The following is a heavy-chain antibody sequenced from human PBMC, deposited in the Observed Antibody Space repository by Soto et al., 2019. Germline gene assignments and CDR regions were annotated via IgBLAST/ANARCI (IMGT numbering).Heavy chain of an antibody. CDR1: GYTFTSYA. V-gene: IGHV1-3*01. J-gene: IGHJ3*02. CDR2: INAGNGNT. CDR3: ARGSVAGAFDI. Sequence: QVQLVQSGAEVKKPGASVKVSCKASGYTFTSYAMHWVRQAPGQRLEWMGWINAGNGNTKYSQKFQGRVTITRDTSASTAYMELSSLGSEDTAVYYCARGSVAGAFDIWGQGTMVTVSS. D-gene: IGHD6-19*01.